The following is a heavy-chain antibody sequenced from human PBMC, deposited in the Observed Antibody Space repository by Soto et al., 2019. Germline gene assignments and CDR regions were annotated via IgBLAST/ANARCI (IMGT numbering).Heavy chain of an antibody. V-gene: IGHV1-2*04. CDR3: ARLSGYCSGGSCYQGVDY. D-gene: IGHD2-15*01. CDR2: INPNSGGT. Sequence: ASVKVSCKASGYTFTGYYMHWVRQAPGQGLEWMGWINPNSGGTSYAQKFQGWVTMTRDTSISTAYMELSRLRSDDTAVYYCARLSGYCSGGSCYQGVDYWGQGTLVTVSS. CDR1: GYTFTGYY. J-gene: IGHJ4*02.